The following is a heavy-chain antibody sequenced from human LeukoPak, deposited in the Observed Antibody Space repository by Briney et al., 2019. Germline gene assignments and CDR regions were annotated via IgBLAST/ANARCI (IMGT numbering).Heavy chain of an antibody. J-gene: IGHJ4*02. CDR1: GGSFSGYY. CDR2: IRYSGSA. D-gene: IGHD3-22*01. CDR3: ARLVYDSRGYYFDY. Sequence: PSETLSLTCAVYGGSFSGYYWSWIRQPPGKGLEWIGYIRYSGSANYNPSLRSRVTISIDTSKNQFSLELSSVTAADTAVYHCARLVYDSRGYYFDYWGQGTLVTVSS. V-gene: IGHV4-59*08.